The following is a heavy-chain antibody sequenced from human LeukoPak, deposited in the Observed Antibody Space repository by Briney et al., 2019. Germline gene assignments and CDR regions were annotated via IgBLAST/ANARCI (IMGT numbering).Heavy chain of an antibody. J-gene: IGHJ5*02. V-gene: IGHV4-31*03. Sequence: PSETLSLTCTVSGGSIGSGGYYWSWIRQHPGKGLEWIGYIYYSGSTYYNPSLKSRVTISVDTSKNQFSLKLSSVTAADTAVYYCARAIPLDIVVVPGSWFDPWGQGTLVTVSS. CDR3: ARAIPLDIVVVPGSWFDP. D-gene: IGHD2-2*01. CDR1: GGSIGSGGYY. CDR2: IYYSGST.